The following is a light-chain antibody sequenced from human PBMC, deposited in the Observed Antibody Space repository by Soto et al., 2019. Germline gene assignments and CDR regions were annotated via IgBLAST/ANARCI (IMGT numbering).Light chain of an antibody. Sequence: QSVLTQPPSVSEAPGQRVTISCTGSSSNIGAGFEVHWYQQLPGTAPKLLIYTNINRPSGVPDRFSGSRSGTSASLAITGLQAEDEADYYCQSYASSLSGYVIFGGGTKLTVL. CDR2: TNI. CDR1: SSNIGAGFE. J-gene: IGLJ2*01. CDR3: QSYASSLSGYVI. V-gene: IGLV1-40*01.